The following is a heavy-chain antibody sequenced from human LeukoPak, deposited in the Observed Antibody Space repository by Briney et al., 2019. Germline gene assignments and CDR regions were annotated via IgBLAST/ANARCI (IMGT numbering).Heavy chain of an antibody. CDR2: IIPILGIA. V-gene: IGHV1-69*04. Sequence: KPGSSVKVSCKASGGTFSSYTNSWVRQAPGQGLEWMGRIIPILGIANYAQKFQGRVTITADKSTSTAYMELSSLRSEDTAVYYCAREFDFWSGYLDYWGQGTLVTVSS. CDR3: AREFDFWSGYLDY. D-gene: IGHD3-3*01. CDR1: GGTFSSYT. J-gene: IGHJ4*02.